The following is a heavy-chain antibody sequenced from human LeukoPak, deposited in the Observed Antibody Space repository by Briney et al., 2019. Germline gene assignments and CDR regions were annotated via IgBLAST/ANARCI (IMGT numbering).Heavy chain of an antibody. Sequence: GGSLRLSCAASGFDFSGFYMHWVRQASGRGLEWVGLIRSKPSSYTTVYAASVKGRFTISRDDSKNTAYLQMNSLKAEDTAVYYCTRQDCSGGSCSYVDYWGQGTQVTVSS. J-gene: IGHJ4*02. CDR1: GFDFSGFY. D-gene: IGHD2-15*01. V-gene: IGHV3-73*01. CDR2: IRSKPSSYTT. CDR3: TRQDCSGGSCSYVDY.